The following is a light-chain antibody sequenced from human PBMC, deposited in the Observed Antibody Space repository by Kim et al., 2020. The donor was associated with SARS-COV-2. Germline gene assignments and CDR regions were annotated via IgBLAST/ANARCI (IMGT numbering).Light chain of an antibody. V-gene: IGKV3-15*01. CDR2: GAS. CDR1: QSISTN. J-gene: IGKJ1*01. Sequence: EIVMSQSPATLSVSPGERATLSCRASQSISTNLACYQQKPGQAPRLLIYGASTRATGIPARFSGSGSGTEFTLTISSLQYDDFAIYHCQQYNNWLTWTFGQGTKVDIK. CDR3: QQYNNWLTWT.